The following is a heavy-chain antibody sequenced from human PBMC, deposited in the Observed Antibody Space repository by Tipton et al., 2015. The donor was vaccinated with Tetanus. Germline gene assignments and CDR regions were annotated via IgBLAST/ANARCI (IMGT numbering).Heavy chain of an antibody. Sequence: CAASGFTFSSYAMSWVRQAPGKGLEWVSAISGSGGSTYYADSVKGRFTISRDNSKSTLYLQMNSLRAEDTAVYYCAKDHYYDSSGYADAFDIWGQGTMVTVSS. D-gene: IGHD3-22*01. V-gene: IGHV3-23*01. CDR1: GFTFSSYA. CDR2: ISGSGGST. CDR3: AKDHYYDSSGYADAFDI. J-gene: IGHJ3*02.